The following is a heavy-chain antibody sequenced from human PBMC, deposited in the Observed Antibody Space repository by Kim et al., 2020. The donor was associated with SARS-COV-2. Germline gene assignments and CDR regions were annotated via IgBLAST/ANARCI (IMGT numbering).Heavy chain of an antibody. CDR1: GYSFTSYW. J-gene: IGHJ4*02. CDR2: IYPGDSDT. CDR3: ARHATLLWWSPTPIDY. D-gene: IGHD2-21*01. Sequence: GESLKISCKGSGYSFTSYWIGWVRQMPGKGLEWMGIIYPGDSDTRYSPSFQGQVTISADKSISTAYLQWSSLKASDTAMYYCARHATLLWWSPTPIDYWGQGTLVTVSS. V-gene: IGHV5-51*01.